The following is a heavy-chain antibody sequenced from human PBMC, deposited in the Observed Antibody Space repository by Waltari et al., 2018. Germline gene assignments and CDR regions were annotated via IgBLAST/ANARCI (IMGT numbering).Heavy chain of an antibody. J-gene: IGHJ4*02. CDR1: GGSFSGYY. Sequence: QVQLQQSGAGLLKPSETLSLTCAVYGGSFSGYYWSWIRPPPGKGLEWIGAINHSGINNDNPSLKGRVTLSVDTSKNQFSLKLSSVTAADTAVYYCARGGRYSSSSVDYWGQGTLVTVSS. V-gene: IGHV4-34*01. D-gene: IGHD6-6*01. CDR2: INHSGIN. CDR3: ARGGRYSSSSVDY.